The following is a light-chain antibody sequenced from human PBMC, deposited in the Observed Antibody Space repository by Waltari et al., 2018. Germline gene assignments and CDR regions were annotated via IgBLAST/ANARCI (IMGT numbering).Light chain of an antibody. CDR3: LLCFDNSRV. CDR1: AGEVTSGHH. Sequence: QTVVTQEPSLTVSPGGTVTLTCASSAGEVTSGHHANWLQQRPGQPPALLIFSTNDKHPPTPARFSGSLLGGKAALTLSGVQSEDEADYYCLLCFDNSRVFGGGTKLTVL. V-gene: IGLV7-43*01. J-gene: IGLJ3*02. CDR2: STN.